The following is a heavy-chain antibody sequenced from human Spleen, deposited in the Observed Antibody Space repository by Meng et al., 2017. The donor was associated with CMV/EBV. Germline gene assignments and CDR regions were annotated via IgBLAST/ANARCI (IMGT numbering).Heavy chain of an antibody. V-gene: IGHV3-53*01. D-gene: IGHD3-9*01. CDR1: GFTVSLNY. CDR2: IYSGGST. J-gene: IGHJ4*02. Sequence: GGSLRLSCTASGFTVSLNYMRWVRQAPGKGLEWVSVIYSGGSTYYADSVKGRVTISRDNSKNTLYLQLDSLRAEDTAVYYCAKGEDDSTAWLGLFDYWGQGTLVTVSS. CDR3: AKGEDDSTAWLGLFDY.